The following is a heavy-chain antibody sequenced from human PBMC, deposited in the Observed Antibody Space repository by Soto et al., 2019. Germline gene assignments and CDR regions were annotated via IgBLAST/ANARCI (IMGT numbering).Heavy chain of an antibody. D-gene: IGHD1-1*01. V-gene: IGHV1-46*01. Sequence: QVQLVQSGAEVRKPGASVKISCKASGYSFTTYYMHWVRQAPGQGLEWMGLVNPSNANTHYIQKFKDRVTMTSETSSNTVYLELRSLRSDDTAVYYCAGENWNLYYGMDVWGQGTTVTVSS. J-gene: IGHJ6*02. CDR2: VNPSNANT. CDR1: GYSFTTYY. CDR3: AGENWNLYYGMDV.